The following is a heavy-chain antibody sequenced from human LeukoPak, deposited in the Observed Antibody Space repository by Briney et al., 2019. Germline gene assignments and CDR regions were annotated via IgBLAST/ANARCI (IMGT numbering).Heavy chain of an antibody. CDR2: INPNSGGT. D-gene: IGHD6-13*01. Sequence: ASVKVSCKASGYTFTGYYMHWVRQAPGQGLEWMGRINPNSGGTNYAQKFQGRVTMTRDTSISTAYMELSRLRSDDTAVYYCARDRSGIAAAGWAYNRFDPWGQGTLVTVSS. J-gene: IGHJ5*02. CDR1: GYTFTGYY. V-gene: IGHV1-2*06. CDR3: ARDRSGIAAAGWAYNRFDP.